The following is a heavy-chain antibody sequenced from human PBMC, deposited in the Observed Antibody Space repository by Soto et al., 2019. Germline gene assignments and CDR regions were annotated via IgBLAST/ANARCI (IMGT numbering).Heavy chain of an antibody. CDR3: ARVSGSSSPHPFFDY. CDR2: IIPIFGTA. J-gene: IGHJ4*02. Sequence: QVQLVQSGAEVKKPGSSVKVSCKASGGTFSSYAISWVRQAPGQGLEWMGGIIPIFGTANYAQKFQGRVTITADKSTSTAYRELSSLRSEATAVYYCARVSGSSSPHPFFDYWGQGTLGTFSS. V-gene: IGHV1-69*06. D-gene: IGHD6-6*01. CDR1: GGTFSSYA.